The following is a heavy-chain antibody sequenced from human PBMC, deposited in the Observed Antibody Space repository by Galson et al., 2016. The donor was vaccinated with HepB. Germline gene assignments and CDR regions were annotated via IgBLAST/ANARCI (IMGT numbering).Heavy chain of an antibody. CDR1: GFTFSNYG. J-gene: IGHJ4*02. CDR2: IWYDGSNK. D-gene: IGHD6-19*01. CDR3: ARAGRSAWSFSPQYYFDY. Sequence: SLRLSCAASGFTFSNYGMHWVRQAPGKGLEWVAVIWYDGSNKYYADSVKGRFTISRDNSKKTLYLQMNSLRAEDTAVYYCARAGRSAWSFSPQYYFDYWGQGTLVTVSS. V-gene: IGHV3-33*01.